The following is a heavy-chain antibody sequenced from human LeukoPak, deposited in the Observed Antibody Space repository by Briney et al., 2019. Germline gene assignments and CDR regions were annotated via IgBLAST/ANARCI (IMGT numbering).Heavy chain of an antibody. CDR2: INSDGSTT. CDR3: ARAHCSSTSCHFDY. Sequence: GGSLRLPCAASGFTFSSYWMHWVRQAPGKGLVWVSRINSDGSTTTYADSVKGHFTISRDNAKNTLYLQMSSLRAEDTAVYHCARAHCSSTSCHFDYWGQGTLVTVSS. J-gene: IGHJ4*02. CDR1: GFTFSSYW. V-gene: IGHV3-74*01. D-gene: IGHD2-2*01.